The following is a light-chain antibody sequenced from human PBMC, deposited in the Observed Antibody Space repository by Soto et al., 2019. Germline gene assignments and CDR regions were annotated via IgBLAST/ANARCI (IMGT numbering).Light chain of an antibody. V-gene: IGLV2-14*03. J-gene: IGLJ1*01. CDR3: SSYTRSSTLVYV. Sequence: QSALTQPASVSGSPGQSITIPCTGTSSDVGGYNFVSWYQHHPGKAPKLMIYDVTNRPSGVADRFSGSKSGNTASLTISGLQAEDEADYYCSSYTRSSTLVYVFGTGTKVTVL. CDR2: DVT. CDR1: SSDVGGYNF.